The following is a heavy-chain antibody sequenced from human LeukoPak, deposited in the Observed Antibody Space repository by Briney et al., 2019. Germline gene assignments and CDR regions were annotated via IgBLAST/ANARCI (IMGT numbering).Heavy chain of an antibody. CDR1: GYTFTSYG. CDR3: ARALLIPAAPDY. CDR2: ISAYNGNT. J-gene: IGHJ4*02. V-gene: IGHV1-18*01. Sequence: ASVKVSCKSSGYTFTSYGISWVRQAPGQGLEWMGWISAYNGNTNYAQKLQGRVTMTTDTSTNTAYMELRSLRSDDTAVYYCARALLIPAAPDYWGQGTLVTVSS. D-gene: IGHD6-13*01.